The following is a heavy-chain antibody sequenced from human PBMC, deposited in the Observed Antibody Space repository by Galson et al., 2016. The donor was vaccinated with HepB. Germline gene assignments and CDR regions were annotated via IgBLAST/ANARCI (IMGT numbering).Heavy chain of an antibody. CDR3: ARYSILYYDIFFGYQYYCDY. CDR2: IYYNGST. V-gene: IGHV4-59*01. Sequence: ETLSLTCTVSGGSISGYYWSWIRQPPGKGLEWIGYIYYNGSTNYNPSLQSRVAISVDTSKNQFYLKLRSVTAVDTAVYYCARYSILYYDIFFGYQYYCDYWGQGILVTVSS. CDR1: GGSISGYY. J-gene: IGHJ4*02. D-gene: IGHD3-9*01.